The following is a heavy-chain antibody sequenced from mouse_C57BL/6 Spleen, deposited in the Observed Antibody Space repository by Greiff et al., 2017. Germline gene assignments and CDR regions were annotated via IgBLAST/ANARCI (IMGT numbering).Heavy chain of an antibody. V-gene: IGHV1-59*01. D-gene: IGHD1-1*01. J-gene: IGHJ4*01. CDR1: GYTFTSYW. Sequence: QVQLQQPGAELVRPGTSVKLSCKASGYTFTSYWMHWVKQRPGQGLEWIGLIDPSDSYTNYNQKFKGKATLTVDTSSSTAYMQLSSLTSEDSAVYYCARRGTTVVAVDYWGQGTSVTVSS. CDR2: IDPSDSYT. CDR3: ARRGTTVVAVDY.